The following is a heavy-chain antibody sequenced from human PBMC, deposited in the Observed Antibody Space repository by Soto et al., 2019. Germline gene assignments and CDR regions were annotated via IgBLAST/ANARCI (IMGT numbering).Heavy chain of an antibody. CDR3: ARGGDVNYYHGMDV. CDR1: GYTFTSYG. Sequence: ASVKVSCKASGYTFTSYGISWVRQAPGQGLEWMGWISAYNGNTNYAQNVQGRVTMTTDTSTRTAYMDLRSLRSDDTAVYYCARGGDVNYYHGMDVWGQGTTVTVSS. D-gene: IGHD5-12*01. J-gene: IGHJ6*02. CDR2: ISAYNGNT. V-gene: IGHV1-18*01.